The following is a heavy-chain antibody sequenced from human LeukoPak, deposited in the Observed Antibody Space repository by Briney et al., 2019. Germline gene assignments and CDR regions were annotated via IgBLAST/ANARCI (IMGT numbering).Heavy chain of an antibody. Sequence: GGSLRLSCAASGFTFSSYAMHWVRQAPGKGLEWVAVISYDGSNKYYADSVKGRFTISRDNSKNTLYLQMNSLRAEDTAVYYCAREAGGYCSSTSCYKGSSWIFDYWGQGTPVTVSS. D-gene: IGHD2-2*02. CDR3: AREAGGYCSSTSCYKGSSWIFDY. CDR2: ISYDGSNK. CDR1: GFTFSSYA. V-gene: IGHV3-30*01. J-gene: IGHJ4*02.